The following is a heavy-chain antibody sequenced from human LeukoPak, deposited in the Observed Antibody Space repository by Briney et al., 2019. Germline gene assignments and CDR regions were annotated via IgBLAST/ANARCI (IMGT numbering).Heavy chain of an antibody. D-gene: IGHD3-10*01. CDR1: GYTFTSYD. J-gene: IGHJ6*02. CDR2: MNPNSGNT. CDR3: ARGPYYYGSWSYSYGMDV. Sequence: GASVKVSCKASGYTFTSYDINWVRQATGQGLEWMGWMNPNSGNTGYAQKFQGRVTMTRNTSISTAYMELSSLRSEDTAVYYCARGPYYYGSWSYSYGMDVWGQGTTVTVSS. V-gene: IGHV1-8*01.